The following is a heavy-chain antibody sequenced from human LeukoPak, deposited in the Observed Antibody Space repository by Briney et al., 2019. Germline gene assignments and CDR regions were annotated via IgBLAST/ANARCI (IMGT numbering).Heavy chain of an antibody. J-gene: IGHJ4*02. Sequence: ASVKVSCKASGYTFTGNYMHWVRQAPGQGLEWMGRINPNSGGTNYAQQFQGRVTMTRDTSISTAYMELRRLRSDDTAVYYWARDPGGLHAYWGQGTLVTVSS. CDR1: GYTFTGNY. CDR2: INPNSGGT. CDR3: ARDPGGLHAY. V-gene: IGHV1-2*06. D-gene: IGHD4-11*01.